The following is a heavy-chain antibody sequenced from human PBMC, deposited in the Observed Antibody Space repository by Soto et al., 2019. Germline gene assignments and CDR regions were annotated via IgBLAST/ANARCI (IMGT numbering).Heavy chain of an antibody. CDR1: GFTFSSYS. CDR3: ARESTAPANYDILTGYYPRFDY. D-gene: IGHD3-9*01. V-gene: IGHV3-48*01. J-gene: IGHJ4*02. CDR2: ISSSSSTI. Sequence: GGSLRLSCAASGFTFSSYSMNWVRQAPGKGLEWVSYISSSSSTIYYADSVKGRFTISRDNAKNSLYLQMNSLRAEDTAVYYCARESTAPANYDILTGYYPRFDYWGQGTLVTASS.